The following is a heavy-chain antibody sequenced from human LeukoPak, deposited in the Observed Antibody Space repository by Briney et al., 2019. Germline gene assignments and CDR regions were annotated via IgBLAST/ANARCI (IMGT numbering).Heavy chain of an antibody. CDR1: GVSIRTSTHY. J-gene: IGHJ4*02. V-gene: IGHV4-39*01. Sequence: SETLSLTCTVSGVSIRTSTHYWAWIRQPPGKGLEWIASMFYGGSTYYNASLRSRLSLSVDTSRNQFSLKLTSVTASDTAIFYCVRQGGWGGAASLIDFWGQGTLVTVSP. CDR2: MFYGGST. D-gene: IGHD2-15*01. CDR3: VRQGGWGGAASLIDF.